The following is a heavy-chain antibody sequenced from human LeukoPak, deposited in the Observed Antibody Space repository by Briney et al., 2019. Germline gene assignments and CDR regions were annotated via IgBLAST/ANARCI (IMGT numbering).Heavy chain of an antibody. J-gene: IGHJ5*02. CDR2: ISSSSSYI. CDR3: ARSPSTVTTSWFDP. CDR1: GFTFSSYS. V-gene: IGHV3-21*01. Sequence: PGGSLRLSCAASGFTFSSYSMNWVRQAPGKGLEWVSSISSSSSYIYYADSVKGRFTISRDNAKNSLYLQMNSLRAEDTAVYYCARSPSTVTTSWFDPWGQRTLVTVSS. D-gene: IGHD4-11*01.